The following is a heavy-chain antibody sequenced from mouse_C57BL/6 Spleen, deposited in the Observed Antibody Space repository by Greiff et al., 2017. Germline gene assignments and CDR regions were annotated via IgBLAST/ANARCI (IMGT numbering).Heavy chain of an antibody. V-gene: IGHV10-1*01. J-gene: IGHJ2*01. Sequence: EVKLMESGGGLVQPKGSLKLSCAASGFSFNTYAMNWVRQAPGKGLEWVARIRSKSNNYATYYADSVKDRFTISRDDSESMLYLQMNNLKTEDTAMYYGVRQLKTVYDSPYFDYWGQGTTLTVSS. CDR3: VRQLKTVYDSPYFDY. CDR2: IRSKSNNYAT. CDR1: GFSFNTYA. D-gene: IGHD2-4*01.